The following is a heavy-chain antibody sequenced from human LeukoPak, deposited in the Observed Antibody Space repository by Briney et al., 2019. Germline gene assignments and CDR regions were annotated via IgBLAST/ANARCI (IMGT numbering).Heavy chain of an antibody. Sequence: PGRSLRLSCAASGFTFSSYGMHWVRQAPGKGLEWVAVISYDGSNKYYADSVKGRFTISRDNSKNTLYLQMNSLRAEDTAVYYCARDAENDKIDYWGQGTLVTVSS. CDR3: ARDAENDKIDY. V-gene: IGHV3-30*03. CDR2: ISYDGSNK. J-gene: IGHJ4*02. CDR1: GFTFSSYG. D-gene: IGHD3-9*01.